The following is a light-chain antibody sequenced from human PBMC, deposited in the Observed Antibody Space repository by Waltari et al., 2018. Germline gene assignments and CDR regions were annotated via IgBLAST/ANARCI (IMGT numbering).Light chain of an antibody. CDR3: MIFHGNAWV. Sequence: QAVLTQPSSLSASPGASASLTCTLRSGINVGAYRIYWYQQKPGSPPQYLLRYKSESDMGLGSGVPSRFAGSKDASANEGILLISGLQSDDEADYYCMIFHGNAWVFGGGTKLTVL. J-gene: IGLJ2*01. V-gene: IGLV5-45*03. CDR2: YKSESDM. CDR1: SGINVGAYR.